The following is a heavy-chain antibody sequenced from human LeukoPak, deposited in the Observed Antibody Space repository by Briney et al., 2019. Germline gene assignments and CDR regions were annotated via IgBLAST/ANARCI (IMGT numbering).Heavy chain of an antibody. D-gene: IGHD5-24*01. Sequence: GGSLRLSCAASGFTFSSYGMPWVRQAPGKGLEWVAVISYDGSNKYYADSVKGRFTISRDNSKNTLYLQMNSLRAEDTAVYYCAKDSGGYNYEWYFDLWGRGTLVTVSS. J-gene: IGHJ2*01. CDR3: AKDSGGYNYEWYFDL. V-gene: IGHV3-30*18. CDR2: ISYDGSNK. CDR1: GFTFSSYG.